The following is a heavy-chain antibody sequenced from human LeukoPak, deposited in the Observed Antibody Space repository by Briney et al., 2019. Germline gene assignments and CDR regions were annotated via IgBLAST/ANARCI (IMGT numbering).Heavy chain of an antibody. CDR2: IYTSGST. D-gene: IGHD3-3*01. CDR1: GGSISSYY. V-gene: IGHV4-4*07. CDR3: AREGNDFWSGQQNWFDP. Sequence: SETLSLTCTVSGGSISSYYWSWIRQPAGKGLEWIGRIYTSGSTNYNPSLKSRVTMSVDTSENQFSLKLSSVTAADTAVYYCAREGNDFWSGQQNWFDPWGQGTLVTVSS. J-gene: IGHJ5*02.